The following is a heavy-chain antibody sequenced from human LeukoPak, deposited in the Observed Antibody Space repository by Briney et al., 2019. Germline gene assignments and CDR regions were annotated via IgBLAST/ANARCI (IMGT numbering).Heavy chain of an antibody. CDR3: AKNSLPPYSSGWYRY. D-gene: IGHD6-19*01. CDR1: GFSFSTYW. CDR2: IRQDGSEK. V-gene: IGHV3-7*01. Sequence: PGGSLRLSCETSGFSFSTYWMSWVRQPPGKGLEWVANIRQDGSEKYYVDSVKGRFTISRDIAKQSVFLQMNSLRAEDTAVYYCAKNSLPPYSSGWYRYWGQGTLVTVSS. J-gene: IGHJ4*01.